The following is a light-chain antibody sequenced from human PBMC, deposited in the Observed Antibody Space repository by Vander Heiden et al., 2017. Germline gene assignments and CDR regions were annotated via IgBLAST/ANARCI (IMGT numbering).Light chain of an antibody. V-gene: IGKV1-5*03. CDR1: QSISNY. CDR3: QQFNSYPVT. Sequence: DIQVTQSPSTLSAAVGERVTITCRASQSISNYLAWYQQKPGKAPRLLIYKASSLESGVPLRFSGSGSGTEFTLTISSLQPDDFATYYRQQFNSYPVTFGQGTKVEIK. J-gene: IGKJ1*01. CDR2: KAS.